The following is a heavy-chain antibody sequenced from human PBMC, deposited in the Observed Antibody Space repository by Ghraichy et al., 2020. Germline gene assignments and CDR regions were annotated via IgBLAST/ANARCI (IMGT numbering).Heavy chain of an antibody. J-gene: IGHJ4*02. CDR3: ARLKGGLLSSPLFDY. V-gene: IGHV4-59*01. D-gene: IGHD3-3*01. CDR1: GGSISSYY. Sequence: SETLSLTCTVSGGSISSYYWSWIRQPPGKGLEWIGYIYYSGSTNYNPSLKSRVTISVDTSTNQFSLKLSSVTAADMAVYYCARLKGGLLSSPLFDYWGQGTLVTVSS. CDR2: IYYSGST.